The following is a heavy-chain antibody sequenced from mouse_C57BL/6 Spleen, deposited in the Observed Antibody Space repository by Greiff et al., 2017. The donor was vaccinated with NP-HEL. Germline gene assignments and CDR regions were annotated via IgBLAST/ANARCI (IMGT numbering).Heavy chain of an antibody. CDR2: IWSGGST. J-gene: IGHJ2*01. V-gene: IGHV2-2*01. CDR3: ASTVVAPFDY. CDR1: GFSLTSYG. Sequence: VQLKQSGPGLVQPSQSLSITCTVSGFSLTSYGVHWVRQSPGKGLEWLGVIWSGGSTDYNAAFISRLSISKDNSKSQVFFKMNSLQADDTAIYYCASTVVAPFDYWGQGTTLTVSS. D-gene: IGHD1-1*01.